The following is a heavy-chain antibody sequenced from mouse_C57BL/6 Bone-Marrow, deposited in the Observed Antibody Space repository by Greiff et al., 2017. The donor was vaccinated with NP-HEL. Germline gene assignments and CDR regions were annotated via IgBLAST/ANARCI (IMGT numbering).Heavy chain of an antibody. V-gene: IGHV1-63*01. CDR2: IYPGGGYT. D-gene: IGHD2-2*01. Sequence: VQLQQSGAELVRPGTSVKMSCKASGYTFTNYWIGWAKQRPGHGLEWIGDIYPGGGYTNYNEKFKGKATLTADKTSSTAYMQFSSLTSEDSAIYYCARWGYDEAWFAYWGQGTLVTVSA. CDR3: ARWGYDEAWFAY. J-gene: IGHJ3*01. CDR1: GYTFTNYW.